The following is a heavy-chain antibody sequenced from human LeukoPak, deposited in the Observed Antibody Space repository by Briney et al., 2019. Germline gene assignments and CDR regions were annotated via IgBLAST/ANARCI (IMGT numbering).Heavy chain of an antibody. V-gene: IGHV3-7*01. CDR3: AKLETYYYDSSGRLSAFDI. CDR1: GFTFSSYE. J-gene: IGHJ3*02. Sequence: GGSLRLSCAASGFTFSSYEMNWVRQAPGKGLEWVANIKQDGSEKYYVDSVKGRFTISRDNAKNSLYLQMNSLRAEDTAVYYCAKLETYYYDSSGRLSAFDIWGQGTMVTVSS. CDR2: IKQDGSEK. D-gene: IGHD3-22*01.